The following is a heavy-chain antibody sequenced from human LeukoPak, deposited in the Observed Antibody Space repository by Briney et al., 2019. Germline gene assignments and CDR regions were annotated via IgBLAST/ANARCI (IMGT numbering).Heavy chain of an antibody. D-gene: IGHD3-10*01. V-gene: IGHV3-7*01. Sequence: TGGSLRLSCAASGFTFSSYWMSWVRQAPGKGLEWVANIKQDGSEKYYADSVKGRFTISRDNAKNSLYLQMNSLRAEDTAVYYCARGYYYGSGIFDYWGQGTLVTVSS. CDR3: ARGYYYGSGIFDY. J-gene: IGHJ4*02. CDR1: GFTFSSYW. CDR2: IKQDGSEK.